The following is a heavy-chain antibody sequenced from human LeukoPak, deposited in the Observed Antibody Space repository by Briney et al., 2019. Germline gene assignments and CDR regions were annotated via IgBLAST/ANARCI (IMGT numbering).Heavy chain of an antibody. CDR3: ARAIVVVTAKDGMDV. Sequence: ASVKVSCKASGGTFSSYAISWVRQAPGQGLEWMGWINPNSGGTNYAQKFQGRVAMTRDTSISTAYMELSRLRSDDTAVYYCARAIVVVTAKDGMDVWGQGTTVTVSS. CDR2: INPNSGGT. D-gene: IGHD2-21*02. V-gene: IGHV1-2*02. J-gene: IGHJ6*02. CDR1: GGTFSSYA.